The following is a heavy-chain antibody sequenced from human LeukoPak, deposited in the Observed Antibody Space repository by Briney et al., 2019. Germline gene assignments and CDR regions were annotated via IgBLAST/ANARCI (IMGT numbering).Heavy chain of an antibody. Sequence: ASAKVSCKASGYTFTSYGISWVRQAPGQGLEWMGWINPNSGGTNYAQKFQGRVTMTRDTSISTAYMELSRLRSDDTAVYYCARFPGYCSGGSCYPYFDYWGQGTLVTVSS. CDR3: ARFPGYCSGGSCYPYFDY. D-gene: IGHD2-15*01. J-gene: IGHJ4*02. V-gene: IGHV1-2*02. CDR1: GYTFTSYG. CDR2: INPNSGGT.